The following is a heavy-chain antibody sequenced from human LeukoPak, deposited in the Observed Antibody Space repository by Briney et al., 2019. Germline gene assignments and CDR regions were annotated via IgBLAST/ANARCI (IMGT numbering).Heavy chain of an antibody. CDR2: IWYDGSKK. CDR3: ARDGGSGIDY. J-gene: IGHJ4*02. CDR1: GFTLTTYG. D-gene: IGHD3-10*01. V-gene: IGHV3-33*01. Sequence: GGSLRLSCAASGFTLTTYGTHWLRQAPGKGLEWVAVIWYDGSKKFYGDSVKGRFTVSRDTSENTMYLQMNTLRAEDTAVYYCARDGGSGIDYWGQGTLVSVYS.